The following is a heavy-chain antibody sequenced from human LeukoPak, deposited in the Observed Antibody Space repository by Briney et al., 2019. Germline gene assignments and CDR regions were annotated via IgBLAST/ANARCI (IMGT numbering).Heavy chain of an antibody. J-gene: IGHJ5*02. D-gene: IGHD1-26*01. V-gene: IGHV1-2*02. CDR2: INPNSGGT. CDR1: GYTFTGYY. Sequence: GASVKVSCKASGYTFTGYYIHWVRQAPGQGLGWMGWINPNSGGTNYAQKFQGRVTMTRDTSISTAYMELSRLRSDDTAVYYCARDFIEAVGAPLPPFDPWGQGTLVTVSS. CDR3: ARDFIEAVGAPLPPFDP.